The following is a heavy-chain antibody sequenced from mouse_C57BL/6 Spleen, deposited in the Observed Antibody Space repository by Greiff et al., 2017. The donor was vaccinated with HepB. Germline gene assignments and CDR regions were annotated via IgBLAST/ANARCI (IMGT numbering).Heavy chain of an antibody. CDR1: GYTFTDYY. V-gene: IGHV1-19*01. J-gene: IGHJ3*01. CDR2: INPYNGGT. D-gene: IGHD6-5*01. CDR3: ARAYAGFAY. Sequence: EVQLQESGPVLVKPGASVKMSCKASGYTFTDYYMNWVKQSHGKSLEWIGVINPYNGGTSYNQKFKGKATLTVDKSSSTAYMELNSLTSEDSAVYYCARAYAGFAYWGQGTLVTVSA.